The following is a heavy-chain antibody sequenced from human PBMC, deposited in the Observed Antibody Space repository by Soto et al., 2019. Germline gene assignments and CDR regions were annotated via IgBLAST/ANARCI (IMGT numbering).Heavy chain of an antibody. Sequence: QVQLVESGGGVVQPGRSLRLSCAASGFTLSSYAMHWVRQAPGKGLEWVAVISCAGTSTYYADSVRGRFTISRDNSKDTVYLQLNSLRTEDTAVYHCARDPGQDGNEYYAFDSWVQGTLVTVSS. CDR2: ISCAGTST. CDR1: GFTLSSYA. V-gene: IGHV3-30-3*01. D-gene: IGHD3-16*01. CDR3: ARDPGQDGNEYYAFDS. J-gene: IGHJ4*02.